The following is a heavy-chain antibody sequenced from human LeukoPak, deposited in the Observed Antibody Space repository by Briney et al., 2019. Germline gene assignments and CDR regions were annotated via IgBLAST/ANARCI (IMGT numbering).Heavy chain of an antibody. CDR3: ARVGVLAAAGHFDY. CDR1: GGTFSRYA. CDR2: IIPIFGIA. Sequence: ASVKVSCKASGGTFSRYAISWVRQAPGRGLEWMGRIIPIFGIANYAQKFQGRVTITADKSTSAAYMELSSLRSEDTAVYYCARVGVLAAAGHFDYWGQATLVTVSS. D-gene: IGHD6-13*01. V-gene: IGHV1-69*04. J-gene: IGHJ4*02.